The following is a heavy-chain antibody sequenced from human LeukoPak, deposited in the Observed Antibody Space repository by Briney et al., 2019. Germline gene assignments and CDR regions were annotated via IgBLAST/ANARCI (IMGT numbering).Heavy chain of an antibody. V-gene: IGHV3-30-3*01. J-gene: IGHJ2*01. Sequence: GGSLRLSCAASGFTFSSYAMHWVRQAPGKGLEWVAVISYDGSNKYYADSVKGRFTISRDNSKNTLYLQMNSLRAEDTAVCYCARDVRGIAARPVGYFDLWGRGTLVTVSS. CDR1: GFTFSSYA. CDR2: ISYDGSNK. CDR3: ARDVRGIAARPVGYFDL. D-gene: IGHD6-6*01.